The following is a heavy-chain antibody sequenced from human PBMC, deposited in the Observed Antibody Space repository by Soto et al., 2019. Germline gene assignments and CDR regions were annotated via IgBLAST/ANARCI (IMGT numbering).Heavy chain of an antibody. CDR3: ARVRTYGDYIYFDY. CDR1: GGSISSYY. J-gene: IGHJ4*02. Sequence: SETLSLTCTVSGGSISSYYWSWIRQPPGKGLEWIGYIYYSGSTNYNPSLKSRVTISVDTSKNPFSLKLSSVTAADTAVYYCARVRTYGDYIYFDYWGQGTLVTVSS. CDR2: IYYSGST. V-gene: IGHV4-59*01. D-gene: IGHD4-17*01.